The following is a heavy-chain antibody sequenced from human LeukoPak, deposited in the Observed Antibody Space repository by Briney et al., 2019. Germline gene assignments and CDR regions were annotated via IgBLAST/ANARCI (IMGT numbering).Heavy chain of an antibody. CDR3: ARAGYCSGGSCYSGAKWFDP. J-gene: IGHJ5*02. CDR2: INHSGST. CDR1: GGSFSGYY. D-gene: IGHD2-15*01. V-gene: IGHV4-34*01. Sequence: PSETLSLTCAVYGGSFSGYYWSWSRQPPGKGLEWIGEINHSGSTNYNPSLKSRVTISVDTSKNQFSLKLSSVTAADTAVYYCARAGYCSGGSCYSGAKWFDPWGQGTLVTVSS.